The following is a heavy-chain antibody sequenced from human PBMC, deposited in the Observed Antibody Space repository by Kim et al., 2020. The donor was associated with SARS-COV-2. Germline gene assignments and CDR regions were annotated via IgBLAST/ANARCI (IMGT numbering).Heavy chain of an antibody. V-gene: IGHV3-11*06. CDR2: ISSSSSYT. D-gene: IGHD4-17*01. CDR3: ARVSATVTTLYYYYGMDV. Sequence: GGSLRLSCAASGFTFSDYYMSWIRQAPGKGLEWVSYISSSSSYTNYADSVKGRFTISRDNAKNSLYLQMNSLRAEDTAVYYCARVSATVTTLYYYYGMDVWGQATTVTVSS. CDR1: GFTFSDYY. J-gene: IGHJ6*02.